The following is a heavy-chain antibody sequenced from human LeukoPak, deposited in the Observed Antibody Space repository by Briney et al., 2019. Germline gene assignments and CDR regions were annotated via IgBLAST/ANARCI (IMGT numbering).Heavy chain of an antibody. J-gene: IGHJ3*02. CDR1: GFTFDDYT. Sequence: GGSLRLSCAASGFTFDDYTMHWVRQAPGQGLESVSLISWDGGSTYYADSVKGRFTISRDDSKNSLYLQMNSLRTEDTALYYCAKDIARYDSERGAFDIWGQGTMVTVSS. CDR3: AKDIARYDSERGAFDI. CDR2: ISWDGGST. V-gene: IGHV3-43*01. D-gene: IGHD3-22*01.